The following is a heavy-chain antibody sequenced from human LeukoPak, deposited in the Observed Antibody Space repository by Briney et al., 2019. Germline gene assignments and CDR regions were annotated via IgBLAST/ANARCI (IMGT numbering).Heavy chain of an antibody. CDR1: GFTFSSYW. J-gene: IGHJ5*02. CDR3: AKDYYYGSGSPA. CDR2: INSDGSNT. D-gene: IGHD3-10*01. V-gene: IGHV3-74*01. Sequence: PGGSLRLSCAASGFTFSSYWMHWVRQAPGKGLVWVSRINSDGSNTIYADSVKGRFTFSRDNAKNTLYLQMNSLRPEDTAFYYCAKDYYYGSGSPAWGQGTLVTVSS.